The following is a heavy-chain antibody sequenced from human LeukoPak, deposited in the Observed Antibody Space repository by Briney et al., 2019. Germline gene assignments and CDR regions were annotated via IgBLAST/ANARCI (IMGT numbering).Heavy chain of an antibody. D-gene: IGHD5-24*01. CDR3: ARGRWLQSAYYYMDV. J-gene: IGHJ6*03. CDR1: GYTFTSYG. Sequence: ASVKVSCKASGYTFTSYGISWVRQAPGQGLEWMGGIIPIFGTANYAQKFQGRVTITADKSTSTAYMELSSLRSEDTAVYYCARGRWLQSAYYYMDVWGKGTTVTVSS. CDR2: IIPIFGTA. V-gene: IGHV1-69*06.